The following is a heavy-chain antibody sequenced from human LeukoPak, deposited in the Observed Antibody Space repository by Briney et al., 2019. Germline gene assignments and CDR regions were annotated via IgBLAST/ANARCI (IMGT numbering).Heavy chain of an antibody. Sequence: KASETLSLTCTVSGGSISSYYWSWIRQPPGKGLEWIGEINHSGSTNYNPSLKSRVTISVDTSKNQFSLKLSSVTAADTAVYYCARLVRYSSSWYLHNWFDPWGQGTLVTVSS. CDR2: INHSGST. J-gene: IGHJ5*02. CDR1: GGSISSYY. CDR3: ARLVRYSSSWYLHNWFDP. V-gene: IGHV4-34*01. D-gene: IGHD6-13*01.